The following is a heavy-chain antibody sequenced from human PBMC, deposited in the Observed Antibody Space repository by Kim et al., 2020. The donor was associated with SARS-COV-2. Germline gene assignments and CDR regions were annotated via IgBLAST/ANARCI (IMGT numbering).Heavy chain of an antibody. J-gene: IGHJ4*02. CDR1: GGSISSSSYY. Sequence: SETLSLTCTVSGGSISSSSYYWGWIRQPPGKGLEWIGSIYYSGSTYYNPSLKSRVTISVDTSKNQFSLKLSSVTAADTAVYYCARASVLRFLEWLLLNDYWGQGTLVTVSS. CDR2: IYYSGST. V-gene: IGHV4-39*01. CDR3: ARASVLRFLEWLLLNDY. D-gene: IGHD3-3*01.